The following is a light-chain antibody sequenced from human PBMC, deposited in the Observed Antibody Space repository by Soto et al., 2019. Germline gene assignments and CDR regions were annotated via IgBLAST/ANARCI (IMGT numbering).Light chain of an antibody. Sequence: EIVLTQSPGTLSLSPGDRATLSCRASQSITSNFLAWYQQKPGPAPRLLIYGASSRSTGIPDRFSGSGSERDFTLTINRLELEDFAVYFCQQYGRSPPMYTFGQGTKVEIK. CDR3: QQYGRSPPMYT. V-gene: IGKV3-20*01. J-gene: IGKJ2*01. CDR2: GAS. CDR1: QSITSNF.